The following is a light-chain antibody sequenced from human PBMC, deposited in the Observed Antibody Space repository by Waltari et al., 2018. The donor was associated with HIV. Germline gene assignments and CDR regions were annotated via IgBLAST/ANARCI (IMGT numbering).Light chain of an antibody. Sequence: QSALTQPASVSGSPGQSVTISCTGTSSDIGAYNYVSWYQKDPDKAPKLIIYDVNKRPSEISNRFSGSKSGNTASLTISGIKADDEAHYYCCSYAGSRNLLFGGGTMLTVL. CDR1: SSDIGAYNY. V-gene: IGLV2-14*03. CDR3: CSYAGSRNLL. J-gene: IGLJ2*01. CDR2: DVN.